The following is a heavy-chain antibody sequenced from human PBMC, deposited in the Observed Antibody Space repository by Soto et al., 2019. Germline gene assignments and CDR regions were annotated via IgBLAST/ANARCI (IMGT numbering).Heavy chain of an antibody. D-gene: IGHD3-22*01. Sequence: PSETLSLTCAVSGGSISSSNWWSWVRQPPGKGLEWIGEIYHSGSTNYNPSLKSRVTISVDKSKNQFSLKLSSVTAADTAVYYCERELHDSSGYYYYYYYGMDVWGQGTTVTVSS. J-gene: IGHJ6*02. V-gene: IGHV4-4*02. CDR3: ERELHDSSGYYYYYYYGMDV. CDR1: GGSISSSNW. CDR2: IYHSGST.